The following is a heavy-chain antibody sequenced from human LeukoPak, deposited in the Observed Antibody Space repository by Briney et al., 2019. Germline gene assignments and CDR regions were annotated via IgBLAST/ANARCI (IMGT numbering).Heavy chain of an antibody. CDR2: FDPEDGET. D-gene: IGHD5-12*01. Sequence: ASVKVSCKVSGYTLTELSMHWVRQAPGKGLEWMGGFDPEDGETIYAQKFQGRVTMTEDTSTDTAYMELSSLRSEDTAVYYCATIPYSGYTFDYWGQGIMVTVSS. J-gene: IGHJ4*02. CDR1: GYTLTELS. CDR3: ATIPYSGYTFDY. V-gene: IGHV1-24*01.